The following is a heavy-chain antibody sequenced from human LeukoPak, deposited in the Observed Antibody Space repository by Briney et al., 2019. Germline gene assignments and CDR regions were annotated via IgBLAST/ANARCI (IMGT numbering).Heavy chain of an antibody. J-gene: IGHJ4*02. Sequence: GGTLRLSCAASGFTFSNHGMNWVRQAPGRGLEWLSGVSPPGGGTYYADSVKGRFTISRDDSKNTLSLQMNSLRVEDTAVYYCARDLAWGAFDYWGQGTLVTVSS. CDR1: GFTFSNHG. CDR2: VSPPGGGT. V-gene: IGHV3-23*01. CDR3: ARDLAWGAFDY. D-gene: IGHD7-27*01.